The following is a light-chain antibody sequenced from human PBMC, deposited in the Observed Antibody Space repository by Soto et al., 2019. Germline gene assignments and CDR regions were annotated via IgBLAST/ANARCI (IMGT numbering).Light chain of an antibody. V-gene: IGLV2-14*01. CDR1: RSYGGGYNY. CDR3: SSYTSSSTYV. Sequence: QSVLDQPASVSWVPGASITISFTGNRSYGGGYNYVSWYQQHPGKAPKLMIYDVSNRPSGVSNRFSGSKSGNTASLTISGLQAEDEADYYCSSYTSSSTYVFGTGTKVTVL. J-gene: IGLJ1*01. CDR2: DVS.